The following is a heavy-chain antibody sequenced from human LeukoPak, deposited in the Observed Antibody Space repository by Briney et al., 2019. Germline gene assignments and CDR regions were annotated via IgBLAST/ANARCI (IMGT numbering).Heavy chain of an antibody. Sequence: GASVKVSCKASGYTFTSYGISWVRQAPGQGLEWMGWISAYNGNTNYAQKLQGRVTMTTDTSTSTAYMELRSLRSDDTAVYYCAQYCSSTSCYYFDYWGQGTLVTVSS. CDR2: ISAYNGNT. D-gene: IGHD2-2*01. V-gene: IGHV1-18*01. CDR1: GYTFTSYG. CDR3: AQYCSSTSCYYFDY. J-gene: IGHJ4*02.